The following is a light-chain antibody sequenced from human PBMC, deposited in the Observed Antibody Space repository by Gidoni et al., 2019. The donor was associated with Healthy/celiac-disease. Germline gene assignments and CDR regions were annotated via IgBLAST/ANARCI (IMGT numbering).Light chain of an antibody. V-gene: IGKV3-15*01. CDR2: GAS. J-gene: IGKJ5*01. CDR1: QSVSSN. Sequence: EIVLTQSPATRSVSPGEIATLSCRASQSVSSNLAWYQQKPGQAPRLLIYGASTRATGIPARFSGSGSGTEFTLTISSLQSEDFAVYYCQQYNNWLLITFGQXTRLEIK. CDR3: QQYNNWLLIT.